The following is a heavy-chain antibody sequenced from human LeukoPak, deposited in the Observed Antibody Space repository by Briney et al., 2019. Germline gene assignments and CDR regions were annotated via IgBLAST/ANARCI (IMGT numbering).Heavy chain of an antibody. Sequence: SGPTLINPTHTLTLTSTFSGFSLRTSGVGVGWIRQPPGKALEWLALIYWDDDKRYSPSLKSRLTITKDTSKNQVFLTMTNMDPVDTATYYCADTRPDTVWAYWGQGTLVTVSS. D-gene: IGHD4-17*01. CDR3: ADTRPDTVWAY. CDR1: GFSLRTSGVG. J-gene: IGHJ4*02. CDR2: IYWDDDK. V-gene: IGHV2-5*02.